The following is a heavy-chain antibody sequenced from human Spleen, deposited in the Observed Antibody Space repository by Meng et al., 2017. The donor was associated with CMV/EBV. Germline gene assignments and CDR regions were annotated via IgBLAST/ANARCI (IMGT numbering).Heavy chain of an antibody. V-gene: IGHV3-30*14. J-gene: IGHJ3*02. CDR2: ISYDGRNE. CDR3: ARVSAGTNALDT. CDR1: GFTFNAYA. Sequence: GESLKISCAASGFTFNAYAIHWVRQAPGKGLEWVAVISYDGRNEIYADSVKGRFTISRDNSKKMLYLQMNSLRAEDTAVYYCARVSAGTNALDTWGQGTMVTVSS. D-gene: IGHD3-10*01.